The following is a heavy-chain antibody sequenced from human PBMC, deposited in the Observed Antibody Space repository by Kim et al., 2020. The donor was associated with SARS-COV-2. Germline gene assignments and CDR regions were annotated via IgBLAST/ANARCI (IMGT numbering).Heavy chain of an antibody. D-gene: IGHD3-3*01. CDR1: GFTFSSYA. CDR2: ISGGGNTK. J-gene: IGHJ4*01. CDR3: TKDSALFCYYF. V-gene: IGHV3-23*01. Sequence: GGSLRLSCTASGFTFSSYAMTWVRQAPGKGLEWVSSISGGGNTKYSADVLKGRLTISSDNAKNTLYLKMHSLEVEDTAFYYCTKDSALFCYYF.